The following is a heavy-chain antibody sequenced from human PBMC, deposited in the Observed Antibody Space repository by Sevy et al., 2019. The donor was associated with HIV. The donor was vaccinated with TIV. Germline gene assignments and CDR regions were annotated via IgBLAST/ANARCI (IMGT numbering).Heavy chain of an antibody. V-gene: IGHV3-7*01. CDR3: ASVGGDYYDFWSGYYNIPDY. D-gene: IGHD3-3*01. CDR1: GVTFSSYW. CDR2: IKQDGSEK. J-gene: IGHJ4*02. Sequence: GGSLRLSCAASGVTFSSYWMSWVRQAPGKWLEWVANIKQDGSEKYYVDSVKGRFSISRDNAKNSLYLQMNSLRAEDTAVYYCASVGGDYYDFWSGYYNIPDYWGQGILVTVSS.